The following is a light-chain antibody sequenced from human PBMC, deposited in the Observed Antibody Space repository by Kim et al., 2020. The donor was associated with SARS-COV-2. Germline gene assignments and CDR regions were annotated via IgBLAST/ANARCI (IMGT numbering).Light chain of an antibody. CDR2: IKN. J-gene: IGLJ2*01. Sequence: SSELTQDPAVSVALGQTVRITCQGDSLGIYYASWYQQKPGQAPLLVMSIKNIRPSGVPDRFSGSTSGTTASLTITETQAADEAAYYCHSRDYSGNRLFGGGTKLTVL. CDR1: SLGIYY. V-gene: IGLV3-19*01. CDR3: HSRDYSGNRL.